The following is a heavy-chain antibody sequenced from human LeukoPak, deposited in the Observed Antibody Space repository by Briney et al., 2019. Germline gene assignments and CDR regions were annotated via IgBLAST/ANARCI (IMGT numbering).Heavy chain of an antibody. D-gene: IGHD6-19*01. CDR2: MNPNSGNT. CDR3: ARVSSGWYSDFDY. Sequence: ASVKVSCKASGYTFTSYDINWVRQATGQGLEWMGWMNPNSGNTGYAQKLQGRVTMTTDTSTSTAYMELRSLRSDDTAVYYCARVSSGWYSDFDYWGQGTLVTVSS. CDR1: GYTFTSYD. J-gene: IGHJ4*02. V-gene: IGHV1-8*01.